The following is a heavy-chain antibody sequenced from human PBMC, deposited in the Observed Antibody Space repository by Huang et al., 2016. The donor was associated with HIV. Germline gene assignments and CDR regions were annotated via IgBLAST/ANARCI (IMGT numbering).Heavy chain of an antibody. CDR3: ARGRGSSWSLFDT. CDR1: GESLSDFF. CDR2: SNQSERT. D-gene: IGHD6-13*01. J-gene: IGHJ4*02. V-gene: IGHV4-34*02. Sequence: QVQLEQWGARLLKPSETLSLTCAVYGESLSDFFWSWIRQPLGKGLEWSGESNQSERTNYNPSLKRRVTIAMDTSKKQFSLKLKSVTAADTAMYYCARGRGSSWSLFDTWGQGSLVTVFS.